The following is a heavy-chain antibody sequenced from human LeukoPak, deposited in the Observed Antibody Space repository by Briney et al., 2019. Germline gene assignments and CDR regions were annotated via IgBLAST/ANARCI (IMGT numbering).Heavy chain of an antibody. CDR2: ISSSSRTI. Sequence: GGSLRLPCAVSGFTFSSYSMHWVRQARGKGREWVSYISSSSRTIYYADSVKGRFTVSRDNAKNSLYLQMNSLRAEHTAVYYCARDKRSVNWFDPWGHGTLVTVSS. V-gene: IGHV3-48*01. J-gene: IGHJ5*02. CDR3: ARDKRSVNWFDP. CDR1: GFTFSSYS. D-gene: IGHD4-17*01.